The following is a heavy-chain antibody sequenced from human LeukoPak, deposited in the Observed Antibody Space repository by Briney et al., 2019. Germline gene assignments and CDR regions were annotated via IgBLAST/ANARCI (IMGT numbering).Heavy chain of an antibody. CDR1: GGTFSSYA. CDR2: IIPILGIA. Sequence: EASVKVSCKASGGTFSSYAISWVRQAPGQGLEWMGRIIPILGIANYAQKFQGRVTITADKSTSTAYMELSSLRSEDTAVYYCAHPATDYGDYVFSPPNYYYGMDVWGQGTTVTVSS. D-gene: IGHD4-17*01. V-gene: IGHV1-69*04. J-gene: IGHJ6*02. CDR3: AHPATDYGDYVFSPPNYYYGMDV.